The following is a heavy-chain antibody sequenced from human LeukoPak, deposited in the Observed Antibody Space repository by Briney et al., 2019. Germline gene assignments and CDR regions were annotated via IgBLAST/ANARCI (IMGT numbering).Heavy chain of an antibody. Sequence: PSETLSLTCTVSGGSISSSSYYWGWIRQPPGKGLEWIGSIYYSGSTYYNPSLKSRVTISVDTSKNHFSLKLSSVTAADTAVYYCARAPYCSGGSCYLGVPYYFDYWGQGTLVTVSS. V-gene: IGHV4-39*07. CDR3: ARAPYCSGGSCYLGVPYYFDY. D-gene: IGHD2-15*01. CDR2: IYYSGST. J-gene: IGHJ4*02. CDR1: GGSISSSSYY.